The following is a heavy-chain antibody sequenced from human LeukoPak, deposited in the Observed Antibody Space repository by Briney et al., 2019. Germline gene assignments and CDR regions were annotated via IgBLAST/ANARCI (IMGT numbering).Heavy chain of an antibody. J-gene: IGHJ4*02. D-gene: IGHD3-16*01. CDR1: GGSFSDFY. CDR2: INHSGGT. CDR3: AGTADARGTRGICYFHY. Sequence: PSETLSLTCAVYGGSFSDFYGSWIRQPPGKGLEWLGEINHSGGTNYNPSLKSRVTISVDTSKKQFSLKLRSVTAADTAVYYCAGTADARGTRGICYFHYWGQGTLVTVSS. V-gene: IGHV4-34*01.